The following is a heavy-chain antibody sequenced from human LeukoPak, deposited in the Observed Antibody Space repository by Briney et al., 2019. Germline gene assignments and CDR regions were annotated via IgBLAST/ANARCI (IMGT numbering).Heavy chain of an antibody. D-gene: IGHD1-26*01. V-gene: IGHV3-11*01. J-gene: IGHJ4*02. Sequence: GGSLRPSCAASGFTFSDYYMSWIRQAPGKGLEWVSYISSSGSTIYYADSVKGRFTISRDNAKNSLYLQMNSLRAEDTAVYYCAKGLVGDAYYFDYWGQGTLVTVSS. CDR3: AKGLVGDAYYFDY. CDR2: ISSSGSTI. CDR1: GFTFSDYY.